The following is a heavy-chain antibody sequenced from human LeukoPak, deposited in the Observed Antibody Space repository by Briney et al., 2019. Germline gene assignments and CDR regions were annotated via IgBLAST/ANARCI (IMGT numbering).Heavy chain of an antibody. V-gene: IGHV4-59*08. Sequence: SETLSLTCTVSGGSISSYYWSWIRQPPGKGLEWIGYIYYSGSTNYNPSLKSRVTISVDTSKNQFSLKLSSVTAADTAVYYCARGGIAAAGTWDYWGQGTLVTASS. J-gene: IGHJ4*02. CDR2: IYYSGST. CDR1: GGSISSYY. CDR3: ARGGIAAAGTWDY. D-gene: IGHD6-13*01.